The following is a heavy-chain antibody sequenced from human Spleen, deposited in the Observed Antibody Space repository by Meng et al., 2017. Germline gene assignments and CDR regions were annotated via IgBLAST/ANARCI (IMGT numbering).Heavy chain of an antibody. V-gene: IGHV4-34*01. CDR3: ARGTNYDSSGYTFDY. Sequence: GSLRLSCAVYGGSFSGYYWSWIRQPPGKGLEWIGEINHSGSTNYNPSLKSRVTISVDTSKNQFSLKLSSVTAADTAVYYCARGTNYDSSGYTFDYWGQGTLVTVSS. CDR2: INHSGST. D-gene: IGHD3-22*01. CDR1: GGSFSGYY. J-gene: IGHJ4*02.